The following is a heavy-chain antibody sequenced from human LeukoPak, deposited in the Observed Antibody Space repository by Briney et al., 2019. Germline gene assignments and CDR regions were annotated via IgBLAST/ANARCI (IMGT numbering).Heavy chain of an antibody. CDR2: ITWNSGTV. J-gene: IGHJ4*02. D-gene: IGHD2-15*01. Sequence: QPGRSLRLSCAASGFTFEDYTMHWVRQAPGKGLEWVSSITWNSGTVGYAVSVRGRFTVSRDNAKKFLYLQMNSLRAEDTAFYYCAKDIGIVVVTTTITYFDYWGQGTLVTVSS. CDR3: AKDIGIVVVTTTITYFDY. V-gene: IGHV3-9*01. CDR1: GFTFEDYT.